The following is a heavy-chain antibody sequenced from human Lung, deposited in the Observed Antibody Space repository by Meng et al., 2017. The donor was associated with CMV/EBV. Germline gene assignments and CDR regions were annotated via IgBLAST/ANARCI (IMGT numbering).Heavy chain of an antibody. J-gene: IGHJ4*02. CDR2: IYSGGST. Sequence: VQVCEYGVGLFQPGGPLRHSCEASGFIVSTKDMNWVRQAPVKGLEWVSVIYSGGSTYYTDSVKGRFTISRDNSKNTLYLQMNSLRTEDTAVYYCARGEVPAIIDYWGQGILVTVSS. CDR3: ARGEVPAIIDY. CDR1: GFIVSTKD. D-gene: IGHD2-2*01. V-gene: IGHV3-66*01.